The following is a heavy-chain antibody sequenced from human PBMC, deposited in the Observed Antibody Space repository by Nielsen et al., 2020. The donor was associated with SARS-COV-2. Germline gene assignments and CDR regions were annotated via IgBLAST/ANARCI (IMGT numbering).Heavy chain of an antibody. CDR1: GFTFSGSA. CDR2: IRSKANSYAT. Sequence: GESLKISCAASGFTFSGSAMHWVRQASGKGLEWVGRIRSKANSYATAYAASVKGRFTISRDDSKNTAYLQMNSLRAEDTAVYYCARDLMNGDYPDAFDIWGQGTMVTVSS. CDR3: ARDLMNGDYPDAFDI. V-gene: IGHV3-73*01. J-gene: IGHJ3*02. D-gene: IGHD4-17*01.